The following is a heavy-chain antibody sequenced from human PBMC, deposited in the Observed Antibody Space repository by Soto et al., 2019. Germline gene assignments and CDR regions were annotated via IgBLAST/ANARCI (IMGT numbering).Heavy chain of an antibody. CDR2: ISGSGGST. D-gene: IGHD3-9*01. CDR3: AKAVYDILTGYYSPFDY. J-gene: IGHJ4*02. Sequence: PGGSLRLSCAASGFTFSSDAMSWVRQAPGKGLEWVSAISGSGGSTYYADSVKGRFTISRDNSKNTLYLQMNSLRAEDTAVYYCAKAVYDILTGYYSPFDYWGQGTLVTVSS. CDR1: GFTFSSDA. V-gene: IGHV3-23*01.